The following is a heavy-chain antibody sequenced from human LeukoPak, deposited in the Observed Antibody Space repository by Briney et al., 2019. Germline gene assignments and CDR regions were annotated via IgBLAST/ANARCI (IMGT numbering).Heavy chain of an antibody. Sequence: GGSLRLSCAASGFTVSSNYMSWVRQAPGKGLEWVSYISGSSNYIYYADSVKGRFTISRDPAKSSVYLQMNGLRVEDTALYFCAREPSGWYLDYWGQGTLVTVS. J-gene: IGHJ4*02. V-gene: IGHV3-21*01. CDR3: AREPSGWYLDY. D-gene: IGHD6-19*01. CDR1: GFTVSSNY. CDR2: ISGSSNYI.